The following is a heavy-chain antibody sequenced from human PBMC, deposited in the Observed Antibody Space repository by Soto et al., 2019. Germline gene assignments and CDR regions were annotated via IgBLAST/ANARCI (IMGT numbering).Heavy chain of an antibody. CDR1: GGSINSGRYS. Sequence: TLSLTCTVSGGSINSGRYSWSWIRQHPGTGLEWIGPMYHIGTTYYNPSLKSRVTISVDTSKNQFSLKLSSVTAADTAVYYCARAHRDLQQLVHYYYGMDVWGQGTTVT. D-gene: IGHD6-13*01. V-gene: IGHV4-30-2*05. J-gene: IGHJ6*02. CDR3: ARAHRDLQQLVHYYYGMDV. CDR2: MYHIGTT.